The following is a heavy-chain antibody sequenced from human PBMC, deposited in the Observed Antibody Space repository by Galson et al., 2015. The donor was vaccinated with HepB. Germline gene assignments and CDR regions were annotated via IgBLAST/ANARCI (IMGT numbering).Heavy chain of an antibody. CDR2: ISYDGSNR. V-gene: IGHV3-30*18. CDR1: GFTFSHYG. CDR3: AKLAQCRLRSCDAFDM. J-gene: IGHJ3*02. Sequence: SLRLSCAASGFTFSHYGMHWVRQAPGKGLEWVAHISYDGSNRKYADSVRGRFTISRDNSKRTLYLQLNSVRAEDTAVYYCAKLAQCRLRSCDAFDMWGQGTMVTVSS. D-gene: IGHD5/OR15-5a*01.